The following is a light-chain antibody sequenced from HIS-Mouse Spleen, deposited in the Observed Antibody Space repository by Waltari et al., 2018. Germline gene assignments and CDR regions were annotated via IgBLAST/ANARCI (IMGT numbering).Light chain of an antibody. V-gene: IGLV2-11*01. CDR2: DVR. CDR3: CSYAGSYTLV. J-gene: IGLJ2*01. Sequence: QSALTQPRSVSGSPGQSVTISCTGTSSDVGGYNYVSWYQQHPGKAPKLMIYDVRKRPSGVPDRFSGSKACNTASLTISGLQAEDEADYYCCSYAGSYTLVFGGGTKLTVL. CDR1: SSDVGGYNY.